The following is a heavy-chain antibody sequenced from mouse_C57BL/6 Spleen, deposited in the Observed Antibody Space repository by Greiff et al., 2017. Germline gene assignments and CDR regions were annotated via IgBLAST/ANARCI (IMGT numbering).Heavy chain of an antibody. CDR2: IYPGSGNT. J-gene: IGHJ2*01. V-gene: IGHV1-76*01. Sequence: VQLLQSGVELVRPGASVKLSCKASGYTFTAYYINWVKQRPGQGLEWIARIYPGSGNTYYTEKFKGKATLTAEKSSSTAYMQLSSLTSEDSAVYFCARTDNYFDYWGQGTTLTVSS. CDR1: GYTFTAYY. CDR3: ARTDNYFDY.